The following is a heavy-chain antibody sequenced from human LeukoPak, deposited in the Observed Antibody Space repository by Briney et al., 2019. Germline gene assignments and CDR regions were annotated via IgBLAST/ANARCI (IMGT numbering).Heavy chain of an antibody. Sequence: GGSLRLSCAASGLTFSSYSMNWVRQAPGKGLEWVSSISSSSSYIYYADSVKGRFTISRDNAKNSLYLQMNSLRPEDTALYYCVKDMNPGGADVWGQGATVTVSS. CDR1: GLTFSSYS. V-gene: IGHV3-21*04. J-gene: IGHJ6*02. D-gene: IGHD3-10*01. CDR2: ISSSSSYI. CDR3: VKDMNPGGADV.